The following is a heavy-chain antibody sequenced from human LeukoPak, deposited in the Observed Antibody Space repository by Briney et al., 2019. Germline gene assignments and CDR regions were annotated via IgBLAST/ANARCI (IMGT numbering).Heavy chain of an antibody. Sequence: GGSLRLSCTASGFTFGDYAITWVRQTPGKGLECVGFIKSKAGGWTTDYAASVRGRFSISRDDSKSIAYLEMNSLRTDDTAVYYCTTVRQPYYYDSSGYYSWGQGTLVTVSS. J-gene: IGHJ4*02. CDR3: TTVRQPYYYDSSGYYS. D-gene: IGHD3-22*01. CDR2: IKSKAGGWTT. V-gene: IGHV3-49*04. CDR1: GFTFGDYA.